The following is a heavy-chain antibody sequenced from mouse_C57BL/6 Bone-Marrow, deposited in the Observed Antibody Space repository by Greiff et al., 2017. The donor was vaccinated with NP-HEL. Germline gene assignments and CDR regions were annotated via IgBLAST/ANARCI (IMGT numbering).Heavy chain of an antibody. CDR2: LCSGGCYT. CDR3: ARRGLLIWFAY. V-gene: IGHV5-6*02. Sequence: VKLVGSGGDLVKPGGSLKLSCAASGFTFSSYGLSWVRPTPDKWLEWVATLCSGGCYTYYPDSGKGRFTISRDNAKNTLYLQMSSLKSEDTAMYYCARRGLLIWFAYWGQGTLVTVSA. D-gene: IGHD3-1*01. J-gene: IGHJ3*01. CDR1: GFTFSSYG.